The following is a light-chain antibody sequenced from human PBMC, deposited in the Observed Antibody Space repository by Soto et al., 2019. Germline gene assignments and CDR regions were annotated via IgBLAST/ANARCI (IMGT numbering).Light chain of an antibody. J-gene: IGKJ3*01. CDR3: MQALQTGFT. Sequence: DIVMTQSPLSLPVTPGEPASISCRSSQGLLHSNGYNYLNWYLQKPGQSPQLLIYLGSNRASGVPERFSGSGSGTDFTLEISRVEADDVGVYYCMQALQTGFTFGPGTKVDIK. CDR2: LGS. CDR1: QGLLHSNGYNY. V-gene: IGKV2-28*01.